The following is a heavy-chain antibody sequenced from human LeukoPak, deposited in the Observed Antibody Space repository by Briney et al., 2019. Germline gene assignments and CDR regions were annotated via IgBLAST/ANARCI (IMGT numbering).Heavy chain of an antibody. V-gene: IGHV4-59*12. J-gene: IGHJ5*02. CDR1: GGSISSYY. CDR2: IYYSGST. D-gene: IGHD3-10*01. CDR3: ARGGPGSYRFKNWFDP. Sequence: SETLPLTCTVSGGSISSYYWSWIRQPPGKGLEWIGYIYYSGSTNYNPSLKSRVTISVDTSKNQFSLKLSSVTAADTAVYYCARGGPGSYRFKNWFDPWGQGTLVTVSS.